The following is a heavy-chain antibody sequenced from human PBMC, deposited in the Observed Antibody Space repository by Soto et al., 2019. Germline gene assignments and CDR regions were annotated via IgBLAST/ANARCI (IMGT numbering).Heavy chain of an antibody. CDR1: GGSISSSNW. CDR2: IYHSGST. D-gene: IGHD5-18*01. CDR3: ARGRRTAMGESPFFDP. J-gene: IGHJ5*02. V-gene: IGHV4-4*02. Sequence: SETLSLTCAVSGGSISSSNWWSWVRQPPGKGLEWIGEIYHSGSTNYNPSLKSRVTISVDKSKNQFSLKLSSVTAADTAVYYCARGRRTAMGESPFFDPWGQGTLVTVSS.